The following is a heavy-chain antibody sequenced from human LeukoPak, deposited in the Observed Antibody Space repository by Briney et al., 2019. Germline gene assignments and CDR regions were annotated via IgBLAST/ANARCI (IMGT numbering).Heavy chain of an antibody. CDR3: ARTDGFDP. CDR1: GFTFSSYA. Sequence: PGRSLRLSCAASGFTFSSYAMHWVRQAPGKGLEWVSYISDSSTTIYYADSVKGRFTISRDNAKNSLYLQMNSLRAEDTAVYYCARTDGFDPWGQGTLVTVSS. J-gene: IGHJ5*02. CDR2: ISDSSTTI. V-gene: IGHV3-48*04.